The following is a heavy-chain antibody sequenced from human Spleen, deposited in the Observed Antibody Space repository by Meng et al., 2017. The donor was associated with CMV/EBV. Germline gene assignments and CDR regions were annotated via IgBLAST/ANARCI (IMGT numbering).Heavy chain of an antibody. Sequence: VSGGSVSSGSYYWSWIRQPPGKGLGWIGYIYYSGSTNYNPSLKSRVTISVDTSKNQFSLKLSSVTAADTAVYYCAGTYSSSWYYFDYWGQGTLVTVSS. CDR1: GGSVSSGSYY. V-gene: IGHV4-61*01. CDR3: AGTYSSSWYYFDY. D-gene: IGHD6-13*01. J-gene: IGHJ4*02. CDR2: IYYSGST.